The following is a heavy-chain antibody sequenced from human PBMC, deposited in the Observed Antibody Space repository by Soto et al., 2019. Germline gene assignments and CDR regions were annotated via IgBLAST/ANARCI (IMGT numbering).Heavy chain of an antibody. CDR2: ISYDGSNK. Sequence: QVQLVESGGGVVQPGRSLRLSCAASGFTFSSYAMHWVRQAPGKGLEWVAVISYDGSNKYYADSVKGRFTISRDNSKNTLYLQMNSRRAEDTAVYYCARVYGSWIEAVVDYWGQGTLVTVSS. V-gene: IGHV3-30-3*01. D-gene: IGHD6-13*01. CDR3: ARVYGSWIEAVVDY. CDR1: GFTFSSYA. J-gene: IGHJ4*02.